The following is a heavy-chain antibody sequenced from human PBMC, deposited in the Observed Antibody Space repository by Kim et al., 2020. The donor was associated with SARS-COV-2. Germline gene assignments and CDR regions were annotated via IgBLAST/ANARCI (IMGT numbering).Heavy chain of an antibody. CDR3: TNILADGTGY. D-gene: IGHD6-13*01. CDR1: GFTFSSYW. J-gene: IGHJ4*02. CDR2: IKSDGSIT. V-gene: IGHV3-74*03. Sequence: GGSLRLSCAASGFTFSSYWMHWVRQAPGKGLVWVSRIKSDGSITTYADSVKGRFTISRDNAKNTLYLQMNSLRAEDTAVYYCTNILADGTGYWGQGTLVTVSS.